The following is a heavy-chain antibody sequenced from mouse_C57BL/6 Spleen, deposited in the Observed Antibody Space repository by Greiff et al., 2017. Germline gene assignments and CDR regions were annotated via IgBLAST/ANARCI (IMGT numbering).Heavy chain of an antibody. CDR1: GYTFTSYW. Sequence: QVQLKQPGTELVKPGASVKLSCKASGYTFTSYWMHWVKQRPGQGLEWIGNINPSNGGTNYNEKFKSKATLTVDKSSSTAYMQLSSLTSEDSVVYYCAREGIYYGNHRGYFDYWGQGTTLTVSS. J-gene: IGHJ2*01. V-gene: IGHV1-53*01. CDR3: AREGIYYGNHRGYFDY. D-gene: IGHD2-1*01. CDR2: INPSNGGT.